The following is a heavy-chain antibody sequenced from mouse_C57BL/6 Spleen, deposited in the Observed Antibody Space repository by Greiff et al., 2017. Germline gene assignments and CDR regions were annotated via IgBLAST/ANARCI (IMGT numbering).Heavy chain of an antibody. J-gene: IGHJ2*01. V-gene: IGHV1-82*01. CDR1: GYAFSSSW. CDR2: IYPGDGDT. Sequence: QVQLQQSGPELVKPGASVKISCKASGYAFSSSWMNWVKQRPGKGLEWIGRIYPGDGDTNYNGKFKGKATLTADKSSSTAYMQLSSLTSEDSAVYFCAILSHFITTVDYWGQGTTLTVSS. CDR3: AILSHFITTVDY. D-gene: IGHD1-1*01.